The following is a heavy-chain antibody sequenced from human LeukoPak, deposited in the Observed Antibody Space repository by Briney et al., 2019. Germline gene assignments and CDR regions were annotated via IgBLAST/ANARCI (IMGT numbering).Heavy chain of an antibody. D-gene: IGHD6-19*01. CDR3: ARISRIAVAGHGTWFDP. V-gene: IGHV1-69*05. Sequence: GAPMKVSCKASGGTFSSYAISWVRQAPGQGLEWMGGIIPIFGTANYAQKFQGRVTITTDESTSTAYMELSSLRSEDTAVYYCARISRIAVAGHGTWFDPWGQGTLVTVSS. CDR2: IIPIFGTA. CDR1: GGTFSSYA. J-gene: IGHJ5*02.